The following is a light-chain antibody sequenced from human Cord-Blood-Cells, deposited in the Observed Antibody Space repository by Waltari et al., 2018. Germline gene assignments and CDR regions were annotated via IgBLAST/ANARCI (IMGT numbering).Light chain of an antibody. Sequence: DIVLTQSPATLSLSPVDRATLSCRASQSVSSYLAWYQQKPGQAPRLLIYDASNLATGIPARFSGSASGTDFTLTISSLEPEDFAVYYCQQRSNWPPALTFGGGTKVEIK. CDR1: QSVSSY. CDR3: QQRSNWPPALT. J-gene: IGKJ4*01. V-gene: IGKV3-11*01. CDR2: DAS.